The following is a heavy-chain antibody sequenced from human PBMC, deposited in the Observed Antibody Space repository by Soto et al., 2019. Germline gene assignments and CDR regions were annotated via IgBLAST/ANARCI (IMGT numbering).Heavy chain of an antibody. J-gene: IGHJ3*02. CDR2: IYPGDSDT. V-gene: IGHV5-51*01. CDR3: AILENYRVFDI. Sequence: ESLKISCKGSGYSFTSYWIGWVRQMPGKGLEWMGIIYPGDSDTRYSPSFQGQVTISADKSISTAYLQWSSLKASAPAMYYCAILENYRVFDIWGQGTLVTVSS. D-gene: IGHD1-7*01. CDR1: GYSFTSYW.